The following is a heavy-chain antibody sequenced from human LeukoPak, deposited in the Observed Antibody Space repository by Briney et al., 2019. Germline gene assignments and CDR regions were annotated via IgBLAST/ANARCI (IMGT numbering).Heavy chain of an antibody. V-gene: IGHV3-30-3*01. CDR3: ARELVSPYYYYGMDV. CDR1: GFTFSSYA. Sequence: PGGSLRLSCAASGFTFSSYAMHWVRQAPGKGLEWVAVISYDGSNKYYADSVKGRFTISRDNSKNTLYLQMNSLRAEDTAVYYCARELVSPYYYYGMDVWGQGTTVTVSS. CDR2: ISYDGSNK. J-gene: IGHJ6*02.